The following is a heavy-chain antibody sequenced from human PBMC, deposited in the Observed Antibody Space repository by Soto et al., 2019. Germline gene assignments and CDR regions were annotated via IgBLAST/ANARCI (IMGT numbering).Heavy chain of an antibody. CDR1: GDSISSSSYY. V-gene: IGHV4-39*01. J-gene: IGHJ4*02. Sequence: LSLTCAVSGDSISSSSYYWGWIRQPPGKGLEWIGSIYYSGSTYYNPSLKSRVTISVDTSKNQFSLKLSSVTAADTAVYYCASWGYCSSTSCSGGGDYFDYWGQGTLVTVSS. D-gene: IGHD2-2*01. CDR2: IYYSGST. CDR3: ASWGYCSSTSCSGGGDYFDY.